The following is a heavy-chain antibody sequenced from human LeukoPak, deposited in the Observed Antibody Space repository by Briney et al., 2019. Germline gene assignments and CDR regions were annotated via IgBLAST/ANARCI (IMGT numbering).Heavy chain of an antibody. Sequence: ASVKVSCKASRYTFTSYDINWVRQATGQGLEWMGWMNPNSGNTGYAQKFQGRVTMTRNTSISTAYMELSSLRSEDTAVYYCARTQGKQLIPDYWGQGTLVTVSS. V-gene: IGHV1-8*01. CDR1: RYTFTSYD. J-gene: IGHJ4*02. CDR3: ARTQGKQLIPDY. CDR2: MNPNSGNT. D-gene: IGHD6-13*01.